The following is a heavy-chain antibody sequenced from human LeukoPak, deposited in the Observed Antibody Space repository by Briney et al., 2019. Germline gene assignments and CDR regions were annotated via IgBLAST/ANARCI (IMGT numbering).Heavy chain of an antibody. CDR2: IYYSGST. V-gene: IGHV4-30-4*01. CDR1: GGSISSGDYY. CDR3: ARHELGYSNYVEYYFDY. Sequence: SQTLSLTCTVSGGSISSGDYYWSWIRQPPGKGLEWIGYIYYSGSTYYNPSLKSRLTISVDTSKNQFSLKLSSVTAADTAVYYCARHELGYSNYVEYYFDYWGQGTLVTVSS. J-gene: IGHJ4*02. D-gene: IGHD4-11*01.